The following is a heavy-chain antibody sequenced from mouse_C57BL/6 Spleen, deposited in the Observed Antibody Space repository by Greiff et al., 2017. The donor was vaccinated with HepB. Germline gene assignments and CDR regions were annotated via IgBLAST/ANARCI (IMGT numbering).Heavy chain of an antibody. CDR2: INPGSGGT. V-gene: IGHV1-54*01. CDR3: ARSLTWTFGY. Sequence: QVQLQQSGAELVRPGTSVKVSCKASGYAFTNYLIEWVKQRPGQGLEWIGVINPGSGGTNYNEKLKGKATLTADKSSSTAYMQLSSLTAEDSAVYFCARSLTWTFGYWGQGTTLTVSS. CDR1: GYAFTNYL. D-gene: IGHD4-1*01. J-gene: IGHJ2*01.